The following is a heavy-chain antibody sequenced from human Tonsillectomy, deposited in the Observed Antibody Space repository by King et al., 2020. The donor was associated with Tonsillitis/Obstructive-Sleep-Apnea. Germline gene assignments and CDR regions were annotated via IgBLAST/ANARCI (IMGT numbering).Heavy chain of an antibody. J-gene: IGHJ4*02. V-gene: IGHV3-53*01. CDR2: IYSGGGT. Sequence: QLVQSGGGLIQPGGSLRLSCAVSGFTVISNYMSWVRQAPGKGLEWVSVIYSGGGTYYADSVKGRFTISRDNSKNTLYIQLNSLRAEDTAVYYCGGGYYYGSGSPRIDYWGQGTLVTVSS. D-gene: IGHD3-10*01. CDR1: GFTVISNY. CDR3: GGGYYYGSGSPRIDY.